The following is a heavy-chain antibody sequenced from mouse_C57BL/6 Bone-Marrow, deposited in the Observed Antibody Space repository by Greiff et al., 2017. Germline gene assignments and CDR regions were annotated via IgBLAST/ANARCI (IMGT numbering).Heavy chain of an antibody. CDR3: ARKWTTVVADYAMDY. Sequence: EVQLQQSGPELVKPGASVKISCKASGYSFTDYNMNWVKQSNGKSLEWIGVINPNYGTTSYNPKFKGKATLTVDQSSSTAYMQLNSLTSEDSAVYYCARKWTTVVADYAMDYWGQGTSVTVSS. J-gene: IGHJ4*01. CDR1: GYSFTDYN. V-gene: IGHV1-39*01. D-gene: IGHD1-1*01. CDR2: INPNYGTT.